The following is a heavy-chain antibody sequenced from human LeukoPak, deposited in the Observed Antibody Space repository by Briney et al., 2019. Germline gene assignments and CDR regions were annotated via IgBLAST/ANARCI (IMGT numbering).Heavy chain of an antibody. D-gene: IGHD1-26*01. Sequence: GGSLRLSCAASGFTFSGSALHWVRQAPGKGLEWVSVIYSDGSTYYADSVKGRFTISRDNSKNTLYLQMNSLRAEDTAVYYCARGDSGSYAYYYYMDVWGKGTTVTISS. V-gene: IGHV3-66*01. CDR2: IYSDGST. J-gene: IGHJ6*03. CDR3: ARGDSGSYAYYYYMDV. CDR1: GFTFSGSA.